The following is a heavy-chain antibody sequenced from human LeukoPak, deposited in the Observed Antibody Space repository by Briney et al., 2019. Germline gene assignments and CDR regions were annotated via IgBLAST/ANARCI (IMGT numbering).Heavy chain of an antibody. V-gene: IGHV1-69*04. D-gene: IGHD3-10*01. Sequence: SVKVSCKACGGIFRRYAISGVGPAPGRGLAGMGRIIPSFGIANYAQKFQGRVTITADKSTSTAYMELSSLRSEDTAVYYCAIRYGSGTVGVLDPWGQGTLVTVSS. CDR3: AIRYGSGTVGVLDP. J-gene: IGHJ5*02. CDR1: GGIFRRYA. CDR2: IIPSFGIA.